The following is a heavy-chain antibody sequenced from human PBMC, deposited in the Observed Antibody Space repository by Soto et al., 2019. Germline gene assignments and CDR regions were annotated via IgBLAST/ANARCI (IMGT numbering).Heavy chain of an antibody. J-gene: IGHJ4*02. D-gene: IGHD3-3*01. V-gene: IGHV3-48*01. CDR2: ISSSSSTI. CDR3: ASGRRFLEWLLYDRRWDFDY. CDR1: GFTFSSYS. Sequence: GGSLRLSCAASGFTFSSYSMNWVRQAPGKGLEWVSYISSSSSTIYCADSVKGRFTISRDNAKNSLYLQMNSLRAEDTAVYYCASGRRFLEWLLYDRRWDFDYWGQGTLVTVSS.